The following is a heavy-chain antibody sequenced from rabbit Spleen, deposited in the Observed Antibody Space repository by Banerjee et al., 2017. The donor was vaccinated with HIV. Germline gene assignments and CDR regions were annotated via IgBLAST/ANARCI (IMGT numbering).Heavy chain of an antibody. V-gene: IGHV1S40*01. J-gene: IGHJ4*01. CDR2: IYAGSSDRS. CDR1: GFSFSGTYW. CDR3: ARWTSSDGYFDL. Sequence: QSLEESGGDLVQPEGSLTLTCTASGFSFSGTYWMCWVRQAPGKGLEWIACIYAGSSDRSYYATWAKGRFTISKTSSTAVALQMTSLTAADTATYFCARWTSSDGYFDLWGPGTLVTVS. D-gene: IGHD1-1*01.